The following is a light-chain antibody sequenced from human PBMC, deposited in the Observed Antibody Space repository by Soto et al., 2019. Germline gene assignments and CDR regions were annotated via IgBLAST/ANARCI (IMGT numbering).Light chain of an antibody. CDR3: QQRYSTPPYT. J-gene: IGKJ2*01. CDR2: AAS. V-gene: IGKV1-39*01. CDR1: PSISSY. Sequence: DIQLTQSPSSLSASVGDRVPSTCRASPSISSYLNWYQQKPGKAPKLLIYAASSLQSGVPSRFSGSGSGTDFTLTISSLQPEDVATYYCQQRYSTPPYTFGQGTKLDIK.